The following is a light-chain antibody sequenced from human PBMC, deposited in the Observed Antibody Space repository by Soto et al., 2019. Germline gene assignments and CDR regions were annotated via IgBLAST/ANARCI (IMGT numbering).Light chain of an antibody. J-gene: IGKJ4*01. CDR1: QSISTV. V-gene: IGKV1-39*01. Sequence: DIQMTQSPSSLSASVGDRVTITCRASQSISTVLNWYQQKPGKAPKLLIYGASNLESGVPSTFSGSGSGTDFNLTISSLQPEDFATYYCQQCFSTPLLTVGGGTKVEIK. CDR3: QQCFSTPLLT. CDR2: GAS.